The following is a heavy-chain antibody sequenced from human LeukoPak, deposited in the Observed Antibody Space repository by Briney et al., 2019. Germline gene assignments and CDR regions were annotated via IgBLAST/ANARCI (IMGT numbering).Heavy chain of an antibody. Sequence: SETLSLTCTVSGGSISSSSYYWGWIRQPPGKGLEWIGSIYYSGSTYYNPSLKSRVTISVDTSKNQFSLKLSSVTAADTAVYYCARDRYDSSGYYLPFDHWGQGTLVTVSS. CDR2: IYYSGST. J-gene: IGHJ4*02. CDR3: ARDRYDSSGYYLPFDH. CDR1: GGSISSSSYY. V-gene: IGHV4-39*02. D-gene: IGHD3-22*01.